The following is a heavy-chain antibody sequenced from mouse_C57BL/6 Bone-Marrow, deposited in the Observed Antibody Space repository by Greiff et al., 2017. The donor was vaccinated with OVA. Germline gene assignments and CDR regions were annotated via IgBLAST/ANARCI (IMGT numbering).Heavy chain of an antibody. CDR2: ISYDGSN. V-gene: IGHV3-6*01. J-gene: IGHJ2*01. Sequence: DVHLVESGPGLVKPSQSLSLTCSVTGYSITSGYYWNWIRQFPGNKLEWMGYISYDGSNNYNPSLKNRISITRDTSKNQFFLKLNSVTTEDTATYYCARVPSLRSYFDYWGQGTTLTVSS. D-gene: IGHD1-1*01. CDR1: GYSITSGYY. CDR3: ARVPSLRSYFDY.